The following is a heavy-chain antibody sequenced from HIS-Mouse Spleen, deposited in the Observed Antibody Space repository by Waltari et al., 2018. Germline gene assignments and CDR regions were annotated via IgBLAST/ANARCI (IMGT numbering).Heavy chain of an antibody. Sequence: QVQLVQSGAEVKKPGASVKVSCKASGYTFTGYYMHWVRQAPGQGLEWMEWSNPNSGGKNYEKKFQGRVTMTRETSISTAYMELSRLRSDDTAVYYCARDSDFWSGYYAFDIWGQGTMVTVSS. J-gene: IGHJ3*02. CDR3: ARDSDFWSGYYAFDI. CDR2: SNPNSGGK. D-gene: IGHD3-3*01. CDR1: GYTFTGYY. V-gene: IGHV1-2*02.